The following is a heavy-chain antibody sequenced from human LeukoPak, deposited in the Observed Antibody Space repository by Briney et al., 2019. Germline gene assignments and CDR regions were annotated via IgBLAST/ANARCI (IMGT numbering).Heavy chain of an antibody. J-gene: IGHJ4*02. V-gene: IGHV4-39*07. D-gene: IGHD6-19*01. Sequence: SETLSLTCTVSGDSISSSSYYWGWIRQPPGKGLEWIGSIYYSGSTYYNPSLKSRVTISVDTSKNQFSLKLSSVTAADTAVYYCARGHSSGWYRYYFDYWGQGTLVTVSS. CDR2: IYYSGST. CDR1: GDSISSSSYY. CDR3: ARGHSSGWYRYYFDY.